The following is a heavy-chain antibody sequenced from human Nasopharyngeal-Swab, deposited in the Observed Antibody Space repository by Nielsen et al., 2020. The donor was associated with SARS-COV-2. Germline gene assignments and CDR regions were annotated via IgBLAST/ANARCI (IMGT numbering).Heavy chain of an antibody. Sequence: GESLKISCAASGFTFSSYAMHWVRQAPGKGLEWVAVISYDGSNKYYADSVKGRFTISRDNSQNRLYLQLNSLRAEDTAVYFCVRGCSGGSCSPPLFYFYMDFWGKGTPVTVSS. D-gene: IGHD6-19*01. J-gene: IGHJ6*03. CDR3: VRGCSGGSCSPPLFYFYMDF. CDR2: ISYDGSNK. V-gene: IGHV3-30-3*01. CDR1: GFTFSSYA.